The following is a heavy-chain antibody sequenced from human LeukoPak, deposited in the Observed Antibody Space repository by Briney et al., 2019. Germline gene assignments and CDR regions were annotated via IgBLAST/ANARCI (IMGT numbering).Heavy chain of an antibody. CDR1: GFTFSRYW. J-gene: IGHJ4*02. D-gene: IGHD5/OR15-5a*01. Sequence: GGSLTLSCAASGFTFSRYWMTWVRQSPGKGLEWVANINQDGSEKYYGDSVTGRFTISRDNAENSLFLQMNSLRADDTGVYYCARDGVSTNDWQPDYWGQGTLVTVTS. CDR3: ARDGVSTNDWQPDY. V-gene: IGHV3-7*01. CDR2: INQDGSEK.